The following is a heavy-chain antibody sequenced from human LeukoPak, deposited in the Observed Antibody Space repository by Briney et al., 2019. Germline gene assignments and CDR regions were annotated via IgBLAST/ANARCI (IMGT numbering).Heavy chain of an antibody. Sequence: GGSLRLSCAASGFTFSSYAMSWVRQAPGKGLEWVSSISSSSSYIYYADSVKGRFTISRDNAKNSLYLQMNSLRAEDTAVYYCASGQTYGSGRKGWFDPWGQGTLVTVSS. V-gene: IGHV3-21*01. CDR1: GFTFSSYA. J-gene: IGHJ5*02. CDR3: ASGQTYGSGRKGWFDP. D-gene: IGHD3-10*01. CDR2: ISSSSSYI.